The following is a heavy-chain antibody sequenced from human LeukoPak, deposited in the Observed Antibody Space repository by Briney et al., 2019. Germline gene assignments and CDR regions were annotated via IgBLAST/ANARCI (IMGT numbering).Heavy chain of an antibody. CDR1: GGSISSYY. Sequence: SETLSLTCTVSGGSISSYYWSWIRQPAGKGLEWIGRIYTSGSTNYNPSLKSRVTMSVDTSKNQFSLKLSSVTAADTAVYYCARDLVSGVVTTHNWFDPWGQGTLVTVSS. CDR3: ARDLVSGVVTTHNWFDP. D-gene: IGHD3-3*01. V-gene: IGHV4-4*07. CDR2: IYTSGST. J-gene: IGHJ5*02.